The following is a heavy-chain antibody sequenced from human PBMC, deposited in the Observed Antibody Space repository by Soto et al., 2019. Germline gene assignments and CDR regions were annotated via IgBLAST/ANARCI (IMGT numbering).Heavy chain of an antibody. CDR1: GFTFSSYA. J-gene: IGHJ6*02. V-gene: IGHV3-23*01. CDR3: ATALTVGRGYYYYYGMDV. D-gene: IGHD4-17*01. CDR2: ISGSGGST. Sequence: EVQLLESGGGLVQPGGSLRLSCAASGFTFSSYAMSWVRQAPGKGLEWVSAISGSGGSTYYADSVKGRFTISRDNSKNTLYLQMNSLRAEDTAVYYCATALTVGRGYYYYYGMDVWGQGTTVTVSS.